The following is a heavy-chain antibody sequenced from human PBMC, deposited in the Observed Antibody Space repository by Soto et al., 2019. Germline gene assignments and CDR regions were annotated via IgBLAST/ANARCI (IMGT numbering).Heavy chain of an antibody. CDR3: AKGDKWFDS. CDR2: IDDSGIT. J-gene: IGHJ5*01. Sequence: QVQLQQWGAGLLKPSETLSLTCALYGASFSGYYWNWIRQPPGKGLEWIGEIDDSGITNYNPSLKSRVTISVDMSKSEISLKMTSVTAADTAVFYCAKGDKWFDSWGQGTLVTVSS. CDR1: GASFSGYY. V-gene: IGHV4-34*01.